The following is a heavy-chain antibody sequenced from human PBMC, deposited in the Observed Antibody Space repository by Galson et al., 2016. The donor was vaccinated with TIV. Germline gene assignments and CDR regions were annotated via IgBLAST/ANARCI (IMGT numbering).Heavy chain of an antibody. V-gene: IGHV1-69-2*01. J-gene: IGHJ6*02. CDR3: TTVRLRGSGGMDV. D-gene: IGHD2-8*01. Sequence: VKVSCKVSGYTFTDYYMHWMQQTPGKGFEWMGHIDPEDGQTKYAARFQGRITMTADTSTDTAYLELSSLRSEDTAIYYCTTVRLRGSGGMDVWGQGTSVIVSS. CDR1: GYTFTDYY. CDR2: IDPEDGQT.